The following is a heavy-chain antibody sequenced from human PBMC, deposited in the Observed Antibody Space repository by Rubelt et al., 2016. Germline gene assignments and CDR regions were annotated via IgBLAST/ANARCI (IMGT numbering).Heavy chain of an antibody. D-gene: IGHD6-19*01. J-gene: IGHJ4*02. Sequence: QVQLQESGPGLVKPSETLSLICTVSGGSISSYYWSWIRQPPGKGLAWIGHIYNSGSTNYNPSLKSRVTIYVDTSKNQFSPKRGSVTAADTAVYYCARTYSSGWYYFDYWGQGTLVTVSS. CDR1: GGSISSYY. CDR3: ARTYSSGWYYFDY. CDR2: IYNSGST. V-gene: IGHV4-59*01.